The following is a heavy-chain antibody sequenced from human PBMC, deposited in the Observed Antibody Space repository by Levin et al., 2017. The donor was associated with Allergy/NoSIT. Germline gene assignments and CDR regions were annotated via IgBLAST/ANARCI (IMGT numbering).Heavy chain of an antibody. V-gene: IGHV3-23*01. J-gene: IGHJ6*02. Sequence: GGSLRLSCAASGFTFSRSGASWVRQAPGKGLEWVSGIDAGDVATYYADSVKGRFIISRDNSKNTLYLQMNSLRVDDTAIYYCAKALATWNVWGQGTPVTVSS. CDR2: IDAGDVAT. CDR1: GFTFSRSG. CDR3: AKALATWNV.